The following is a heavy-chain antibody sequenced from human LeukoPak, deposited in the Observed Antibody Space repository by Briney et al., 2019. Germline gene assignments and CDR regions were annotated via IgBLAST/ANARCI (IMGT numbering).Heavy chain of an antibody. Sequence: PGRSLRLSCAASGFTFSSYAMHWVRQAPGKGLEWVAVISYDGSNKYYADSVKGRFTISRDNSKNTLYLQMNSLRAEDTAVYYCARDKVWGERAFDIWGQGTMVTVSS. CDR3: ARDKVWGERAFDI. J-gene: IGHJ3*02. CDR2: ISYDGSNK. D-gene: IGHD3-16*01. V-gene: IGHV3-30-3*01. CDR1: GFTFSSYA.